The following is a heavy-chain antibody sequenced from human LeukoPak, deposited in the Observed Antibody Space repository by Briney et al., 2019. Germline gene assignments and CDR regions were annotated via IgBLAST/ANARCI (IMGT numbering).Heavy chain of an antibody. CDR1: GGSISSYY. CDR2: IYYSGST. J-gene: IGHJ6*03. Sequence: SETLSLTCTVSGGSISSYYWSWIRQPPGKGLEWIGYIYYSGSTNYNPSLKSRVTMSVDTSKNQFSLKLSSVTAADTAVYYCARDRYLRITGTRGGFYYYYYYMDVWGKGTTVTVSS. D-gene: IGHD1/OR15-1a*01. CDR3: ARDRYLRITGTRGGFYYYYYYMDV. V-gene: IGHV4-59*12.